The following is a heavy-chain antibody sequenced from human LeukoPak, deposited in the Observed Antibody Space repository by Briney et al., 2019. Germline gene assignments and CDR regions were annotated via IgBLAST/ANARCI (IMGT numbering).Heavy chain of an antibody. CDR1: GFSFSTYN. J-gene: IGHJ4*02. V-gene: IGHV3-48*04. D-gene: IGHD3-3*01. Sequence: PGGSLRLSCAASGFSFSTYNMIWVRQAPGKGLECVSYITPSSATIHYADSVKGRFAISRDNAKNLLYLQMNSLRVEDTAVYYCARLVYGVTGGDYWGQGTLVRVSS. CDR2: ITPSSATI. CDR3: ARLVYGVTGGDY.